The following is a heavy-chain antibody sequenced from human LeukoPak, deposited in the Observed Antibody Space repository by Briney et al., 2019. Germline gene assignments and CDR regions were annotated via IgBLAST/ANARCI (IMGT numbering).Heavy chain of an antibody. CDR1: GFTFSSYA. J-gene: IGHJ1*01. CDR2: ISYDGSNK. D-gene: IGHD1-14*01. V-gene: IGHV3-30-3*01. CDR3: AKGYGPKNRYFQH. Sequence: GGSLRLSCAASGFTFSSYAMHWVRQAPGKGQGWVAVISYDGSNKYYADSVKGRFTISRDNSKNSLYLQMNSLRAEDTALYYCAKGYGPKNRYFQHWGQGTLVTVSS.